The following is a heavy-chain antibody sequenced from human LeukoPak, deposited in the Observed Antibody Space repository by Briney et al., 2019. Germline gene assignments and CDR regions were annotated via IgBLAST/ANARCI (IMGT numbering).Heavy chain of an antibody. Sequence: GGSLRLSCATSGFAFSAYWMHWVRQAPGKGLEWVARINEDATTISYADSVKGRFIISRDNTKKSLYLQMNNLSAEDTAVYYCVRDLVFVWTPGDDFDFWGQGTLVIVSS. CDR1: GFAFSAYW. V-gene: IGHV3-74*01. D-gene: IGHD3-16*01. CDR2: INEDATTI. J-gene: IGHJ4*02. CDR3: VRDLVFVWTPGDDFDF.